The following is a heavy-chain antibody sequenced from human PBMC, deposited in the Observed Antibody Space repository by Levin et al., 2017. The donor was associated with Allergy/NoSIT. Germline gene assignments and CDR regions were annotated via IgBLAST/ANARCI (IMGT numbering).Heavy chain of an antibody. J-gene: IGHJ6*02. Sequence: PGGSLRLSCAASGFTFSSYAMSWVRQAPGKGLEWVSAISGSGGSTYYADSVKGRFTISRDNSKNTLYLQMNSLRAEDTAVYYCAKGSGYHYDYGMDVWGQGTTVTVSS. CDR2: ISGSGGST. CDR1: GFTFSSYA. D-gene: IGHD3-22*01. CDR3: AKGSGYHYDYGMDV. V-gene: IGHV3-23*01.